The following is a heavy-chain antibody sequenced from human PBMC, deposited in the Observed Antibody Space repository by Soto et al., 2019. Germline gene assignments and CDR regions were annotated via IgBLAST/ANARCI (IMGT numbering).Heavy chain of an antibody. Sequence: APVKVSCKASGYTFTSYYMHWVRQAPGQGLEWMGRIYPSDGNTDYAQKFQGRVTITRDTSASTAYMELSSLRSEDTAVYYCAVNGDFWSGDNFDYWGQGTLVTVSS. D-gene: IGHD3-3*01. CDR3: AVNGDFWSGDNFDY. CDR2: IYPSDGNT. CDR1: GYTFTSYY. J-gene: IGHJ4*02. V-gene: IGHV1-46*01.